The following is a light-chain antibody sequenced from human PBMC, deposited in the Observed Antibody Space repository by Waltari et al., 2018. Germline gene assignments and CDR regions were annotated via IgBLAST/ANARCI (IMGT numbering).Light chain of an antibody. CDR1: QSISSY. Sequence: DIQRTQSSSSLSASDGDRVTITGRGSQSISSYLNWYQQQPGKAPKLLIYAASSLQSGVPSRFSGSGSGTDFTLTISSLQPEDFATYYCQQSYSTPRTFGQGTKLEIK. V-gene: IGKV1-39*01. J-gene: IGKJ2*01. CDR2: AAS. CDR3: QQSYSTPRT.